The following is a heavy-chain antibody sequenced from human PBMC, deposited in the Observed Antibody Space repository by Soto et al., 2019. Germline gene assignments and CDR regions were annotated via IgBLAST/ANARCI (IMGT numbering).Heavy chain of an antibody. J-gene: IGHJ4*02. CDR3: ARDDDNEATALDY. V-gene: IGHV3-33*01. Sequence: GGSLRLSCAASGFTFSKYGMHWVRQAPGKGLEWVALIWNDGIRKVYVDSVKGRFTISRDNSKNTLDLQMNNLRDEDTAVYYCARDDDNEATALDYWGPGSLVTGSS. CDR2: IWNDGIRK. CDR1: GFTFSKYG.